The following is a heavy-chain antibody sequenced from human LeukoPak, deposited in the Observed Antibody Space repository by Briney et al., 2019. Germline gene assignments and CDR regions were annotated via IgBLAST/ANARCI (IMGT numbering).Heavy chain of an antibody. Sequence: SETLSLTCTVSRYSISSGYYWAWIRQPPGKGLEWIGSIYHSGSAYYNPSLKSRVTISVDTSKNQVSLKLRSVTAADTAMYYCASEGLRSIAARRGTRDYMDVWGKGTTVIVSS. J-gene: IGHJ6*03. CDR1: RYSISSGYY. V-gene: IGHV4-38-2*02. CDR2: IYHSGSA. CDR3: ASEGLRSIAARRGTRDYMDV. D-gene: IGHD6-6*01.